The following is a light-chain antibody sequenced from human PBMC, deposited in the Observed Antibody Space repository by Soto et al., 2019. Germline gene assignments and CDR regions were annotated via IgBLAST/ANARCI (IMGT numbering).Light chain of an antibody. CDR1: SSDVGGYNY. V-gene: IGLV2-11*01. CDR3: CSYAGSSSYV. J-gene: IGLJ1*01. CDR2: DVG. Sequence: QSVLTQPRSVSGSPGQSVTISCTGTSSDVGGYNYVSWYQQHPGKAPKLMIYDVGKRPSGVPDRFSGSKSGNTASLTISGLQAEDEADYYCCSYAGSSSYVFGTGTKLTVL.